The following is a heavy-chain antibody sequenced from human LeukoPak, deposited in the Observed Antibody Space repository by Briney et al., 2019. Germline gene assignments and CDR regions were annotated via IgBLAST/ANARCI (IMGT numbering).Heavy chain of an antibody. CDR2: INHSGST. D-gene: IGHD6-19*01. CDR3: ARGGSGWYVSRPWDFDY. Sequence: PSETLSLTCAVYGGSFSGYYWSWIRQPPGKGLEWIGEINHSGSTNYNPSLKSRVTISVDTSKNQFSLKLSSVTAADTAVYYCARGGSGWYVSRPWDFDYWGQGTLVTVSS. CDR1: GGSFSGYY. V-gene: IGHV4-34*01. J-gene: IGHJ4*02.